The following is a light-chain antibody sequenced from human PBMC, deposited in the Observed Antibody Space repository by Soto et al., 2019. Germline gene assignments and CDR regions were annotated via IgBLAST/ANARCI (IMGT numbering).Light chain of an antibody. Sequence: ETVLTQSPATLSLSPGEGATLSCRASQSVSSLLAWYQQKPGQAPRLLIYGASSRATGIPDRFSGSGSGTDFTLTISRLEPEDFAVYYCQQYGSSPTTFGQGTKVDIK. CDR2: GAS. CDR1: QSVSSL. CDR3: QQYGSSPTT. J-gene: IGKJ1*01. V-gene: IGKV3-20*01.